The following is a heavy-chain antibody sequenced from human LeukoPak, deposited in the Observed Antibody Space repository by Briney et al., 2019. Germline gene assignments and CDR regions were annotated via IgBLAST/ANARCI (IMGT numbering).Heavy chain of an antibody. Sequence: GSLRLSWAASGITFSSYSMNWGRQAPGKGLEWVSYISSGGSTTYYAGSVKGRFTVSRDNAKNSLYLQMNSLRAEDTAVYYCARDHMGYDYWGQGTLVTVSS. CDR3: ARDHMGYDY. J-gene: IGHJ4*02. V-gene: IGHV3-48*04. CDR2: ISSGGSTT. D-gene: IGHD1-26*01. CDR1: GITFSSYS.